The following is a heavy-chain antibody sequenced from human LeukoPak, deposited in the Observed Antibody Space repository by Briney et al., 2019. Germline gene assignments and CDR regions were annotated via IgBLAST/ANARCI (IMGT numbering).Heavy chain of an antibody. J-gene: IGHJ4*02. V-gene: IGHV4-39*01. D-gene: IGHD2-2*01. CDR3: ARQGGCSSTSCYARGALDY. Sequence: SQTLSLTCTISGGCISSSSYYWGWIRQPPGKGLEWLGSIYYSGSTYYNPSLKSRVTISVDTSKNQFSLKLSSVTAADTAVYYCARQGGCSSTSCYARGALDYWGQGTLVTVSS. CDR1: GGCISSSSYY. CDR2: IYYSGST.